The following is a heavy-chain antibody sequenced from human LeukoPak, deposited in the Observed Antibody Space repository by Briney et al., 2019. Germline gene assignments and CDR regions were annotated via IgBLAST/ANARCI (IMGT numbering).Heavy chain of an antibody. J-gene: IGHJ4*02. CDR1: GGSISSYY. CDR2: ISDIGSI. Sequence: PSQTLSLTCTVSGGSISSYYWSWIRQPPGKGLEWIAYISDIGSINYNPSLKSRVTISLDTSKNQFSLKLSSVTAADTAVYYCAGHHPRNTVDFWGQGTLVTVSS. D-gene: IGHD2/OR15-2a*01. V-gene: IGHV4-59*08. CDR3: AGHHPRNTVDF.